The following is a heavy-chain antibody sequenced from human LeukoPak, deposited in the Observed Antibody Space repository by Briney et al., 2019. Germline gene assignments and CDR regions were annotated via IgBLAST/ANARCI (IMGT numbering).Heavy chain of an antibody. CDR3: ARKAAAGRSAFDY. CDR2: IKQDGSEK. J-gene: IGHJ4*02. CDR1: GFRFSIYW. V-gene: IGHV3-7*05. Sequence: PGGSLRLSCAASGFRFSIYWMTWVRQAPGKGLEWVANIKQDGSEKYYVDSVKGRFTISRDNAKNSLYLQMNSLRAEDTAVYYCARKAAAGRSAFDYWGQGTLVTVSS. D-gene: IGHD6-13*01.